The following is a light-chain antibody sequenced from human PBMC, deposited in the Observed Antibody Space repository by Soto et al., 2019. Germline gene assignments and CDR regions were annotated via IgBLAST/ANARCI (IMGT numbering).Light chain of an antibody. Sequence: EIVMTQSPATLSVSPGERATLSCRASQSIGSNLAWYQQKPGQAPRLLIYAASIRATDFPARFSGSGSGTEFTLPISGLQSDDFAVYFCQQYNNWPPWTFGPGTKVEIK. CDR3: QQYNNWPPWT. CDR1: QSIGSN. V-gene: IGKV3-15*01. J-gene: IGKJ1*01. CDR2: AAS.